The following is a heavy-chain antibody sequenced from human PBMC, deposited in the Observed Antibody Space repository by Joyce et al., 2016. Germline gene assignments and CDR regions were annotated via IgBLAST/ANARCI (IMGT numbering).Heavy chain of an antibody. J-gene: IGHJ2*01. CDR3: YATSGWFRSAGRHLDL. CDR1: GFIVNTNY. Sequence: EVQLVESGGGLIQTGGSLRLYCEASGFIVNTNYMPWGRQAPGNGSAWVPVIYSVNYGGNTYYAYSVKVRFTISIDNYKNTLSLQMNSLRVEDSAVYYCYATSGWFRSAGRHLDLWGPWHPGHCLL. CDR2: IYSVNYGGNT. V-gene: IGHV3-53*01. D-gene: IGHD6-19*01.